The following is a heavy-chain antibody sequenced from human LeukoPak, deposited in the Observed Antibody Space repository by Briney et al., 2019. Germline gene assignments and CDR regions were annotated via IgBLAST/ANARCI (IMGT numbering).Heavy chain of an antibody. CDR2: INSDGSSI. CDR1: GFTFSSYW. J-gene: IGHJ6*02. CDR3: ARGNRDTCGFYYYYGMDV. D-gene: IGHD1-14*01. V-gene: IGHV3-74*01. Sequence: HPGGSLRLSCVASGFTFSSYWMHWVRQAPGKGLVWVSRINSDGSSITYADSVKGRFTISRDNAKNTLYLQMNSLRVEDTALYYCARGNRDTCGFYYYYGMDVWGQGTTVSVSS.